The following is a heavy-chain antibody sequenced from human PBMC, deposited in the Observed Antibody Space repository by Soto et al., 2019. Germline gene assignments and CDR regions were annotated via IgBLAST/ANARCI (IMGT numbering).Heavy chain of an antibody. J-gene: IGHJ4*02. CDR3: ARDRDTMVRGSSSLSK. CDR2: IWYDGSNK. D-gene: IGHD3-10*01. Sequence: GGSLRLSCAASGFTFSSYGMHWVRQAPGKGLKRVAVIWYDGSNKYYVDSVKGRFTISRDNSKNTLYLQMNSLRAEDTAVYYCARDRDTMVRGSSSLSKRGQGTLVTVSS. CDR1: GFTFSSYG. V-gene: IGHV3-33*01.